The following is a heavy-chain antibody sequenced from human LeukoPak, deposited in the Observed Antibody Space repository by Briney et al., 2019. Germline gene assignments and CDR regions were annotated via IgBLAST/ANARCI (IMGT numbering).Heavy chain of an antibody. D-gene: IGHD3-10*01. Sequence: GGSLRLSCAASGFTFSSYGLHWVRQAPGKGLEWVAVISYDGSDKFYADSVKGRFAVSRDNSKNTLYLQMNSLRAEDSAVYYCAKCYYGSGSYWDAFDIWGQGTMVTVSS. CDR1: GFTFSSYG. CDR3: AKCYYGSGSYWDAFDI. J-gene: IGHJ3*02. CDR2: ISYDGSDK. V-gene: IGHV3-30*18.